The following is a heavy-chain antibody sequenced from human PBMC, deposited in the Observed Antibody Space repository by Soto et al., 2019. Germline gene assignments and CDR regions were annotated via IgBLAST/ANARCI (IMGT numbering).Heavy chain of an antibody. CDR2: IYYSGST. CDR1: GGSIRSGGYY. J-gene: IGHJ5*02. V-gene: IGHV4-31*02. Sequence: PSETMSVTWTVFGGSIRSGGYYRSWIRQHPGKGLEWIGYIYYSGSTYYNPSLKSRVTISVDTSKNQFSLKLSSVTAADTAVYYCARFFDYLNWFDPWGQGTLVTVSS. CDR3: ARFFDYLNWFDP. D-gene: IGHD3-9*01.